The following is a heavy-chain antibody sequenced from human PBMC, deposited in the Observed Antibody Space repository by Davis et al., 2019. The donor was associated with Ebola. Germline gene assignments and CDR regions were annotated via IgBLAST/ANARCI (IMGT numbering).Heavy chain of an antibody. D-gene: IGHD4-17*01. Sequence: GESLKISCAASGFTFSSYAMHWVRQAPGKGLEWVAVISYDGSNKYYADSVKGRFTISRDNSKNSLYLQMNSLRDEDTAVYYCARGTVTTPPNADYWGQGTLVTVSS. V-gene: IGHV3-30-3*01. CDR3: ARGTVTTPPNADY. CDR2: ISYDGSNK. J-gene: IGHJ4*02. CDR1: GFTFSSYA.